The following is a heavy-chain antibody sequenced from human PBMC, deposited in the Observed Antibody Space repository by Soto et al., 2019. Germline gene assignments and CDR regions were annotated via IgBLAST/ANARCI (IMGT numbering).Heavy chain of an antibody. Sequence: SVKVPCKASGGTFSSYAISWVRQAPGQGLEWMGGIIPIFGTANYAQKFRGRVTITADESTSTAYMELSSLRSEDTAVYYCARDRNYYDSSGYYAPVWGQGTTVTSP. D-gene: IGHD3-22*01. J-gene: IGHJ6*02. CDR2: IIPIFGTA. CDR3: ARDRNYYDSSGYYAPV. V-gene: IGHV1-69*13. CDR1: GGTFSSYA.